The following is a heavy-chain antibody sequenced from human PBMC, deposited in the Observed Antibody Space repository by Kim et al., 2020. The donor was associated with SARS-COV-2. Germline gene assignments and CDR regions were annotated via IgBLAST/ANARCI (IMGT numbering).Heavy chain of an antibody. CDR3: ARALAGTLGY. V-gene: IGHV1-3*01. CDR2: NT. D-gene: IGHD6-19*01. Sequence: NTKYSQKFQDRVTITRDTSASTAYMELSSLRSEDTAVYYCARALAGTLGYWGQGTLVTVSS. J-gene: IGHJ4*02.